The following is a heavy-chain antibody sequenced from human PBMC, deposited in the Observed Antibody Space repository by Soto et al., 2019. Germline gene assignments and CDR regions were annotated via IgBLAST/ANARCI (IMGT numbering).Heavy chain of an antibody. Sequence: PGESLKISCQTSGYNFTTFWIGWVRQVPGKGLEWMGIIYPGDSETKYSPDFEGQVTISADRSTNTAYLQWRSLRASDTAMYYCARLGFPGAIYFDSWGLGTLVTVSS. CDR1: GYNFTTFW. J-gene: IGHJ4*02. CDR2: IYPGDSET. V-gene: IGHV5-51*01. CDR3: ARLGFPGAIYFDS.